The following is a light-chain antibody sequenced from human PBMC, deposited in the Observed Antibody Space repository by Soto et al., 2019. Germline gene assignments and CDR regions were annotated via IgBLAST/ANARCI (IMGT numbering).Light chain of an antibody. Sequence: EIVLTQSPGTLSLSPGDRATLSCRASQSVSSSFLAWYQQKPGQAPRLLIYGASSRATGIPGRFSGSGYGTDFALTISRLEPEDFAVYYCQHYDSSPWTFGQGTKVEIK. CDR2: GAS. CDR1: QSVSSSF. CDR3: QHYDSSPWT. J-gene: IGKJ1*01. V-gene: IGKV3-20*01.